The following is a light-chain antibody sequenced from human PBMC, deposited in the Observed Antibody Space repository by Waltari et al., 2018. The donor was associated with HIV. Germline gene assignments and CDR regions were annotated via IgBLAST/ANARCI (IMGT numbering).Light chain of an antibody. Sequence: SVLTQSPSVSEAPGPRVNISCSGSNSNIGSHAVTWYRHSPGKPPRLLVYHDDLILSGVSDRLSASKSGTSASLAINDLQSEDESLYYCATWDDGLNALLFGGGTKVTVL. V-gene: IGLV1-36*01. CDR3: ATWDDGLNALL. CDR1: NSNIGSHA. CDR2: HDD. J-gene: IGLJ2*01.